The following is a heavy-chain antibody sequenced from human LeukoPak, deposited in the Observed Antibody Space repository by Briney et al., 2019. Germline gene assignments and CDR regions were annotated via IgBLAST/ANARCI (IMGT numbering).Heavy chain of an antibody. J-gene: IGHJ3*02. V-gene: IGHV4-4*07. D-gene: IGHD6-6*01. CDR3: ARVPGSWRGAFDI. CDR2: IYPSGST. CDR1: GDSISNYY. Sequence: SETLSLTCTVSGDSISNYYWSWIRQPAGKGLEWIGHIYPSGSTNCNPSLKSRVTMSLDTSKNQFSLKLTSVTAADTAVYYCARVPGSWRGAFDIWGQGTMVTVSS.